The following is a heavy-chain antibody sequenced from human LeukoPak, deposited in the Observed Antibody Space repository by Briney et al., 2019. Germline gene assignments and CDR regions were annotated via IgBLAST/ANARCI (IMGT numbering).Heavy chain of an antibody. Sequence: GGSPRLSCAASGFTFSSYGMHWVRQAPGKGLEWVAVIWYDGSNKYYADSVKGRFTISRDNSKNTLYLQMNSLRAEDTAVYYCAKRRSSSPAEYFQHWGQGTLVTVSS. V-gene: IGHV3-30*02. J-gene: IGHJ1*01. CDR2: IWYDGSNK. D-gene: IGHD6-6*01. CDR1: GFTFSSYG. CDR3: AKRRSSSPAEYFQH.